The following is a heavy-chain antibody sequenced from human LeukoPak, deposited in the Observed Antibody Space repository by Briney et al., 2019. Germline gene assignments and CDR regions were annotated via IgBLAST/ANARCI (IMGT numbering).Heavy chain of an antibody. Sequence: PSETLSLTCTVSGXSFSGYYWRWIRQPPGKGLEWIGEINHSGNPNYNPSLKSRLTISVDTSRNQFSLELSSVTAADTAVYYCARGLTHWGQGTLVTVSS. J-gene: IGHJ4*02. CDR2: INHSGNP. CDR1: GXSFSGYY. V-gene: IGHV4-34*01. CDR3: ARGLTH.